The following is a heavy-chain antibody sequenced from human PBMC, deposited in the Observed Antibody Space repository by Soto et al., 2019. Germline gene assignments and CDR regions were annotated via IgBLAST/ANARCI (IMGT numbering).Heavy chain of an antibody. CDR1: GFSLSTYHMG. J-gene: IGHJ4*02. Sequence: QITLKESGPTLVRPAQTLTLTCDFSGFSLSTYHMGVAWIRQPPGKALEWLALIYWDDDKRYSPSLKDKLATSKDTPSNQVVLTITNIDPGDSATYFCAHAGDYDLLTFDHWGPGTLVTVSS. V-gene: IGHV2-5*02. CDR2: IYWDDDK. D-gene: IGHD4-17*01. CDR3: AHAGDYDLLTFDH.